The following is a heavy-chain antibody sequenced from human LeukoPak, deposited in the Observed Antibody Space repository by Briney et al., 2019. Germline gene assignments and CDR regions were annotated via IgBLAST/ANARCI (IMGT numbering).Heavy chain of an antibody. CDR2: IFYNGST. CDR1: GGSISSYY. CDR3: AREGGSYGGDFGY. Sequence: SETLSLTCTVSGGSISSYYWSWIRQPPGKGLEWIGHIFYNGSTHYNPSLKSRVTISLDTSKNQFSLKLASVTAADTAVYYCAREGGSYGGDFGYWGQGTLVTVSS. D-gene: IGHD1-26*01. J-gene: IGHJ4*02. V-gene: IGHV4-59*01.